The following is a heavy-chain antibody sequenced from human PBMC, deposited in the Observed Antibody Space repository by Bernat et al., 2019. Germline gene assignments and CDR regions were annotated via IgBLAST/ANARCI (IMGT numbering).Heavy chain of an antibody. J-gene: IGHJ3*02. CDR2: IYPGDSDT. CDR3: AVDLSGGSSLDYAFDI. Sequence: EVQLVQSGAEVKKPGGSLKISCKGSGYSFTSYWIGWVRQMPGKGLEWMGIIYPGDSDTRYSPSFQGQVTISADKSISTAYLQWSSLKASDTAMYYCAVDLSGGSSLDYAFDIWGQGTMVTVSS. D-gene: IGHD1-26*01. V-gene: IGHV5-51*01. CDR1: GYSFTSYW.